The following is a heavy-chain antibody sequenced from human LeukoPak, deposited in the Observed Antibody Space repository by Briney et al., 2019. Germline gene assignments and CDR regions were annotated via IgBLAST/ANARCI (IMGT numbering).Heavy chain of an antibody. CDR2: IIPILGIA. Sequence: GASVKVSCKASGGTFSSYAISWVRQAPGQGLEWMGRIIPILGIANYAQKFQGRVTITADKSTSTAYMELRSLRSDDTAVYYCARNDVAYYYYGMDVWGQGTTVTVSS. V-gene: IGHV1-69*04. CDR3: ARNDVAYYYYGMDV. D-gene: IGHD1-1*01. CDR1: GGTFSSYA. J-gene: IGHJ6*02.